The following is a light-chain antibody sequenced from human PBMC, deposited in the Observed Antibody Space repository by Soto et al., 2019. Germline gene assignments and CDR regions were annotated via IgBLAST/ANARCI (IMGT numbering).Light chain of an antibody. CDR1: QSVSSSY. CDR2: AAS. V-gene: IGKV3-20*01. Sequence: EIVLTQSPGTLSLSPGERATLFCRASQSVSSSYLAWYQQKPGQAPRLLISAASNRATGIPDRFSGSGSGTGFALTISRLEPEDFAVYYCQQDDSPPLYIFGQGTKLEIK. CDR3: QQDDSPPLYI. J-gene: IGKJ2*01.